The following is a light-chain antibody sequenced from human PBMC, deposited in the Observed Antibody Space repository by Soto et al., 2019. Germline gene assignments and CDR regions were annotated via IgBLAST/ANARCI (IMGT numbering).Light chain of an antibody. CDR1: QSVSNNY. Sequence: EIVFTHSPCTLSLSPVERATLSFMASQSVSNNYLAWYQQKPGQAPRLLIYGASNRATGIPDRFSGSGSGTDFTLTISRLEPEDFAVYYCKQYGSSGTFGQGTKVDIK. CDR3: KQYGSSGT. J-gene: IGKJ1*01. V-gene: IGKV3-20*01. CDR2: GAS.